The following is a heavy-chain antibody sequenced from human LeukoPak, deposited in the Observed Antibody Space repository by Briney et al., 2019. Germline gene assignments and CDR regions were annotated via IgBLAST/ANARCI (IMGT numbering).Heavy chain of an antibody. J-gene: IGHJ5*02. CDR2: IYHSGST. V-gene: IGHV4-38-2*02. Sequence: SETLSLTCTVSGYSISSGYYWGWIRQPPGKGLEWIGSIYHSGSTYYNPSLKSRVTISVDTSKNQFSLKLSSVTAADTAVYYCAVTGAAAGPWGQGTLVTVSS. CDR1: GYSISSGYY. D-gene: IGHD6-13*01. CDR3: AVTGAAAGP.